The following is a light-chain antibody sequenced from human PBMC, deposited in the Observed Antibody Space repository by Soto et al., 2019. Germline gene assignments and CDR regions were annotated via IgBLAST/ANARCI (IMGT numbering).Light chain of an antibody. V-gene: IGKV3D-20*02. Sequence: EIVLTQSPGTLSLSPGERATLSCRASQSVSNNYLAWYQQKPGQAPRLLIYGASTRATGIPARFSGSGSGTEFTLTISSLQSEDFATYYCQQRSNWPITFGQGTRLEI. J-gene: IGKJ5*01. CDR2: GAS. CDR3: QQRSNWPIT. CDR1: QSVSNNY.